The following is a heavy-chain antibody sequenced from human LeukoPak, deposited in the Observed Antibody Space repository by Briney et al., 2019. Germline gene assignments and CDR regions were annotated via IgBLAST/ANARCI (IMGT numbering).Heavy chain of an antibody. CDR1: GYTFTSYD. J-gene: IGHJ6*04. V-gene: IGHV1-8*01. D-gene: IGHD2-2*01. Sequence: VASVKVSCKASGYTFTSYDINWVRQAPGQGLDWMGWMNPSSGNTGYAQKFQGRVTMTRNISISTAYMELSSLRSDDSAVYFCARGRPHADWGTWTTVTVSS. CDR3: ARGRPHAD. CDR2: MNPSSGNT.